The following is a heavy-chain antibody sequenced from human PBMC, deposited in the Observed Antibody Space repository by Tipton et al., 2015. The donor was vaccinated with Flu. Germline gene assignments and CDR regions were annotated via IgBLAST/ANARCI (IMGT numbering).Heavy chain of an antibody. J-gene: IGHJ5*02. CDR1: GYSLSSGYY. Sequence: TLSLTCTVSGYSLSSGYYWGWVRQPPGKGLVWIGSIYYSGGTYYHPSLKSRVTISVDTSKNQFSLKLSSVTAADTAVYYCAREWTSLPVNWFDPWGQGTLVTVSS. V-gene: IGHV4-38-2*02. D-gene: IGHD3/OR15-3a*01. CDR2: IYYSGGT. CDR3: AREWTSLPVNWFDP.